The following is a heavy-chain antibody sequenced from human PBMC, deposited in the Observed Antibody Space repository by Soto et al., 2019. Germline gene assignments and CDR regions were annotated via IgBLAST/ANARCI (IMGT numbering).Heavy chain of an antibody. CDR1: GGSISSYY. D-gene: IGHD2-2*02. CDR3: ARERVKAAIHHNWFDP. J-gene: IGHJ5*02. V-gene: IGHV4-4*07. Sequence: SETLSLTCTVSGGSISSYYWSWIRQPAGKGLEWIGRIYTSGSTNYNPSLKSRVTMSVDTSKNQFSLKLSSVTAADTAVYYCARERVKAAIHHNWFDPWGQGTLVTVSS. CDR2: IYTSGST.